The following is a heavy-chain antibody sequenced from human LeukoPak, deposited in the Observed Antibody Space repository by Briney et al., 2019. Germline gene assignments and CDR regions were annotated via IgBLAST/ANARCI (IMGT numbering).Heavy chain of an antibody. J-gene: IGHJ4*02. CDR1: GFTISSYA. D-gene: IGHD3-10*01. Sequence: GGSLRLSCAASGFTISSYAMHWVRQAPGKGLEWLAIVSHDGIKQNYADSVKGRFTISRDKSKNTLFLQMNSLRVEDTAVYYWGRDKIPGGSGSMLDFWGQGTLVTVSS. CDR3: GRDKIPGGSGSMLDF. V-gene: IGHV3-30*04. CDR2: VSHDGIKQ.